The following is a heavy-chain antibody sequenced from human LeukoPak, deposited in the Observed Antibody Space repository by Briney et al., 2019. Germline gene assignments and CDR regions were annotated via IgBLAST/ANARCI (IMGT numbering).Heavy chain of an antibody. V-gene: IGHV1-2*02. Sequence: ASVKVSCKVSGHTFIDYYIHWVRQVPGEALEWMGWINPDNGDTSYAQNFHGRVIMTRDTSVSTGYMELSSLRSDDTAVYYCASKAGNFQLRPSFNFWGQGTLVTVSS. D-gene: IGHD1-1*01. CDR1: GHTFIDYY. CDR3: ASKAGNFQLRPSFNF. J-gene: IGHJ4*02. CDR2: INPDNGDT.